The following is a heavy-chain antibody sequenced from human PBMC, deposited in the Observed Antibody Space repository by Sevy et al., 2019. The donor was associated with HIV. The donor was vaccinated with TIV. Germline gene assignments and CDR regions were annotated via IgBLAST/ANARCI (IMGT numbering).Heavy chain of an antibody. J-gene: IGHJ6*02. CDR3: TREPENTGYDVQYYGMDV. Sequence: GGCLRLSCTASEFTFGDYTVSWLRQTPGKGLEWVGFIRSTAYSGTTEYAASVKGRFTITRDDSKSIAYLQMNSLKTEETVVHYCTREPENTGYDVQYYGMDVWGQGTTVPVSS. V-gene: IGHV3-49*03. CDR2: IRSTAYSGTT. CDR1: EFTFGDYT. D-gene: IGHD6-13*01.